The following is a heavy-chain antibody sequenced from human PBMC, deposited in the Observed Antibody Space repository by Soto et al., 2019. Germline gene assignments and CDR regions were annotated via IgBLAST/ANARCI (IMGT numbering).Heavy chain of an antibody. CDR3: ARVKYGSGSYYYYYYYMDV. D-gene: IGHD3-10*01. J-gene: IGHJ6*03. CDR2: IKQDGSEK. V-gene: IGHV3-7*01. CDR1: GFTFSSYW. Sequence: GGSLRLSCAASGFTFSSYWMSWVRQAPGKGLEWVANIKQDGSEKYYVDSVKGRFTISRDNAKNSLYLQMNSLRAEDTAVYYCARVKYGSGSYYYYYYYMDVWGKGTPVTVSS.